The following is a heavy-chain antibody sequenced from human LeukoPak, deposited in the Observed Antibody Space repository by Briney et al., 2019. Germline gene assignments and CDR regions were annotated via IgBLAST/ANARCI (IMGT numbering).Heavy chain of an antibody. Sequence: PSETLSLTCAVYGGSFSGYYWSWIRQPPGKGLEWIGEINHSGSTNYNPSLKSRVTISVDTSKNQFSLKVNSVTAADTAVYYCARGPYDYGDYVSAGPDYWGQGTLVTVSS. CDR3: ARGPYDYGDYVSAGPDY. V-gene: IGHV4-34*01. J-gene: IGHJ4*02. CDR1: GGSFSGYY. D-gene: IGHD4-17*01. CDR2: INHSGST.